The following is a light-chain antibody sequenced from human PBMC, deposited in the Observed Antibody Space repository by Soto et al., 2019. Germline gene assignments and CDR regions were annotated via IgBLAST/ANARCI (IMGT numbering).Light chain of an antibody. CDR3: QHHHSFPFT. CDR1: QSINNW. CDR2: KAS. Sequence: DIQMTQSPPTLSASVGDRVTITCRASQSINNWLAWHQQKPGKAPKVLIYKASSLESGVPSRFSGSGSGTEFTLTISSLQPDDVATYYCQHHHSFPFTFGGGTKVEIK. V-gene: IGKV1-5*03. J-gene: IGKJ4*01.